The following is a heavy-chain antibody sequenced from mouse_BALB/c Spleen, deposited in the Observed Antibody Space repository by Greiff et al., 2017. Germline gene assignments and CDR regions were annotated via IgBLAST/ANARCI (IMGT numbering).Heavy chain of an antibody. D-gene: IGHD2-1*01. Sequence: VQLQQSGAELVRPGSSVKISCKASGYAFSSYWMNWVKQRPGQGLEWIGQIYPGDGDTNYNGKFKGKATLTADKSSSTAYMQLSSLTSEDSAVYFCARLGYGNPFAYWGQGTLVTVSA. J-gene: IGHJ3*01. CDR2: IYPGDGDT. V-gene: IGHV1-80*01. CDR1: GYAFSSYW. CDR3: ARLGYGNPFAY.